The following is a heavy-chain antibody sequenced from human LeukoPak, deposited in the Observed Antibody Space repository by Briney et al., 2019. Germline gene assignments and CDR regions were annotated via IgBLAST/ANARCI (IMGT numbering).Heavy chain of an antibody. J-gene: IGHJ4*02. CDR2: INHSGST. CDR3: ARGVNVVVPAATTTYFDY. D-gene: IGHD2-2*01. CDR1: GGSFSGYY. V-gene: IGHV4-34*01. Sequence: PSETLSLSCAVYGGSFSGYYWSWIRQPPGKGLEWIGEINHSGSTNYNPSLKSRVTISVDTSKNQFSLKLSSVTAADTAVYYCARGVNVVVPAATTTYFDYWGQGTLVTVSS.